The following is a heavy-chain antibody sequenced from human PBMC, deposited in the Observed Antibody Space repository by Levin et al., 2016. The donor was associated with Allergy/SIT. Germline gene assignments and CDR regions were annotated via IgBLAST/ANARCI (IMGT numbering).Heavy chain of an antibody. CDR1: GYNFATYW. CDR3: ARQPRDGYSITGGNWFDP. D-gene: IGHD2-21*02. CDR2: IFPDDSDV. V-gene: IGHV5-51*01. Sequence: GESLKISCKGSGYNFATYWIAWVRQMPGKGLEWMGIIFPDDSDVKYSPSFQGQVTISADKSISTAYLQWSGLKPSDSAMYYCARQPRDGYSITGGNWFDPWGQGTLVTVSP. J-gene: IGHJ5*02.